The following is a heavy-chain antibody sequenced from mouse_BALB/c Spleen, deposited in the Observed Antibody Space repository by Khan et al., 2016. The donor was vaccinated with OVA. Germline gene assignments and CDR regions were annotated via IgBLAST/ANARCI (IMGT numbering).Heavy chain of an antibody. V-gene: IGHV5-12*02. CDR2: ISTGGGST. Sequence: EVELVESGGGLVQPGGSLKLSCATSGFTFSDYYMYWVRQTPEKRLEWVAYISTGGGSTYYPDTVKGRFTISRDNAKNTLYLQMSRLKSEDTAMYYCARQLNGAMDYWGQGTSVTVSS. J-gene: IGHJ4*01. CDR3: ARQLNGAMDY. D-gene: IGHD1-3*01. CDR1: GFTFSDYY.